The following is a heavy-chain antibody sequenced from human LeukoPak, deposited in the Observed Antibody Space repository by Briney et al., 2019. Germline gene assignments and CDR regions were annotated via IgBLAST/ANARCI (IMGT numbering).Heavy chain of an antibody. J-gene: IGHJ6*02. CDR3: ARRSSYYYYGMDV. D-gene: IGHD6-13*01. CDR1: GGSFSGYY. Sequence: SETLSLTCAVYGGSFSGYYWSWIRQPPGKGLEWIGEINHSGSTNYNPSLKSRVTISVDTSKNQFSLKLSSVIAADTAVYYCARRSSYYYYGMDVWGQGTTVTVSS. V-gene: IGHV4-34*01. CDR2: INHSGST.